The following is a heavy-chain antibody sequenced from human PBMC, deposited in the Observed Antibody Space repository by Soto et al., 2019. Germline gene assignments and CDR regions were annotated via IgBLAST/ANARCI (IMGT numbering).Heavy chain of an antibody. CDR1: GFTFSSYA. CDR3: PRESSSQGGRAVAGPSYYYYGMDV. J-gene: IGHJ6*02. Sequence: QVQLVESGGGVVQPGRSLRLSCAASGFTFSSYAMHWVRQAPGKGLEWVAVISYDGSNKYYADSVKGRFTISRDNSKNTLYLQMNSLRAEDTAVYYCPRESSSQGGRAVAGPSYYYYGMDVWGQGTTVTVSS. CDR2: ISYDGSNK. D-gene: IGHD6-19*01. V-gene: IGHV3-30-3*01.